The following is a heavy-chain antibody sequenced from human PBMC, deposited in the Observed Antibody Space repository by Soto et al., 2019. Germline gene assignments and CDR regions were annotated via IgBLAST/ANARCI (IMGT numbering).Heavy chain of an antibody. J-gene: IGHJ4*02. Sequence: HPGGSLRLSCAASGFTVSSNYMTWVRQAPGKGLEWVSVIYSGGSTYYADSVKGRFTISRDNSKNTLYLQMNSLRAEDTALYYCARDSRNRNFFDYWGQGTLVTVSS. CDR3: ARDSRNRNFFDY. CDR1: GFTVSSNY. D-gene: IGHD2-2*01. CDR2: IYSGGST. V-gene: IGHV3-53*01.